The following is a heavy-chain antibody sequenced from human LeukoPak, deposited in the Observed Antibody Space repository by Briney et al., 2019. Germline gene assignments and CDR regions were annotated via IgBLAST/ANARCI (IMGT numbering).Heavy chain of an antibody. CDR3: ARSSGSFPFDY. J-gene: IGHJ4*02. CDR1: GYSITSGYY. V-gene: IGHV4-38-2*01. Sequence: SETLSLTCAVSGYSITSGYYWGWIRQPPGKGLEWIGSIYHSGSAFFNPSLKSRVSISVDTSKNQFSLMLSSVTAADTAVYYCARSSGSFPFDYWGQGTLVTVSS. CDR2: IYHSGSA. D-gene: IGHD3-10*01.